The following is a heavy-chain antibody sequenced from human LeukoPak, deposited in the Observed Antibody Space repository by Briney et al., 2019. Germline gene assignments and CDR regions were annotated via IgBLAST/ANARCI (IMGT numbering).Heavy chain of an antibody. D-gene: IGHD3-22*01. Sequence: GGSLRLSCTASVFTFGDYAVSWVRQAPGKGLEWVGFIGSKAYGGTTEYAASVEGRFIISRDDSRGVAYLQMNSLKTEDTAVYYCGSSTGYYSDYFDYWGQGTLVTVSS. J-gene: IGHJ4*02. CDR1: VFTFGDYA. CDR2: IGSKAYGGTT. V-gene: IGHV3-49*04. CDR3: GSSTGYYSDYFDY.